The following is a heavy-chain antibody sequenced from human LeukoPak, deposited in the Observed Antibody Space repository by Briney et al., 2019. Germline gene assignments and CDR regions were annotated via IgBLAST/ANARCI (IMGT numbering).Heavy chain of an antibody. D-gene: IGHD3-9*01. CDR2: INHSGST. CDR3: ARVPGVYYDRLTGYGSGWFDP. CDR1: GGSFSGYY. V-gene: IGHV4-34*01. Sequence: PSETLSLTCAIYGGSFSGYYWSWIRQPPGKGLKWIGEINHSGSTNYNPSLRSRVTISVETSKDQFPLKVRSMTAADTAVYYCARVPGVYYDRLTGYGSGWFDPWGQGTLVTVSS. J-gene: IGHJ5*02.